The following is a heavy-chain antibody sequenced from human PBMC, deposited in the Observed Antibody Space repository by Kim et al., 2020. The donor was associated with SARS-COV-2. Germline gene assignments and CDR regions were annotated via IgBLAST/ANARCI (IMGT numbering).Heavy chain of an antibody. J-gene: IGHJ6*02. CDR1: GFTFSSYG. Sequence: GGSLRLSCAASGFTFSSYGMHWVRQAPGKGLEWVAVISYDGSNKYYGDSVKGRFTISRDNSKNTLYLQMNSLRAEDTAVYYCAKVVGARGYYYYGMDVWGQGTTVTVSS. D-gene: IGHD1-26*01. V-gene: IGHV3-30*18. CDR3: AKVVGARGYYYYGMDV. CDR2: ISYDGSNK.